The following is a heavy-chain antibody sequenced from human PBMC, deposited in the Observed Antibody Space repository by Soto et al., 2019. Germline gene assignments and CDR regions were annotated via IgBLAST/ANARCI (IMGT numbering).Heavy chain of an antibody. CDR1: GYSFDGYW. J-gene: IGHJ4*02. D-gene: IGHD3-22*01. CDR3: ARQIYDSDTGPNFQYYFDS. V-gene: IGHV5-10-1*01. CDR2: IDPSDSQT. Sequence: GESLKISCKGPGYSFDGYWITWVRQKPGKGLECMGRIDPSDSQTYYSPSFRGHVTISVTKSITTVFLQWSSLRASDTAMYYCARQIYDSDTGPNFQYYFDSWGQGTPVTVSS.